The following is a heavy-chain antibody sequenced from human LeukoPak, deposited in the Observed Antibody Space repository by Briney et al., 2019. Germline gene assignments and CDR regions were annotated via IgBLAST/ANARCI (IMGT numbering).Heavy chain of an antibody. J-gene: IGHJ3*01. D-gene: IGHD3-16*01. CDR3: ARDRDDYVWGSYLGAFDV. Sequence: GGSLRLSCAASGFTFSSYGMTWVRQAPGKGLEWVSVISGGGTSTYYADSVKGRFTIFRDNFKNTLYLQMHSLRAEDTAVFYCARDRDDYVWGSYLGAFDVWGHGTTVTVSS. CDR2: ISGGGTST. V-gene: IGHV3-23*01. CDR1: GFTFSSYG.